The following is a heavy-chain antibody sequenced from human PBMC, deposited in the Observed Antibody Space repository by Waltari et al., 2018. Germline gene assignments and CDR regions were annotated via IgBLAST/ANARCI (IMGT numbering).Heavy chain of an antibody. CDR1: GFTFSSYA. J-gene: IGHJ4*02. D-gene: IGHD2-21*01. V-gene: IGHV3-23*01. CDR3: AKVECCGGFNYFDY. Sequence: EVQLSESGGGLVQPGGSLRLSCAASGFTFSSYAMSWVRQAPGKGWGWGSAISGSGGSTYYADSVKGRFTISRDNSKNTLYLQMNSLRAEDTAVYYCAKVECCGGFNYFDYWGQGTLVTVSS. CDR2: ISGSGGST.